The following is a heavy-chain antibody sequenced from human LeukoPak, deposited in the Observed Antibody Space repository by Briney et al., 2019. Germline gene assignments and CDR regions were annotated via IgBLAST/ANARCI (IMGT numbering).Heavy chain of an antibody. V-gene: IGHV3-23*01. D-gene: IGHD3-22*01. CDR2: ISGSGGST. Sequence: GGSLRLSCAASGFTFSSYAMSWVRQAPGKGLEWVSAISGSGGSTYYADSVKGRFTISRDNSENTLYLQMNSLRAEDTAVYYCAKDPTLYYDSSGYYNYWGQGTLVTVSS. J-gene: IGHJ4*02. CDR1: GFTFSSYA. CDR3: AKDPTLYYDSSGYYNY.